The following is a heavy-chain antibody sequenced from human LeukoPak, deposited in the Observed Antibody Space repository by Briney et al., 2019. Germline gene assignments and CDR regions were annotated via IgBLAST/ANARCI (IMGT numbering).Heavy chain of an antibody. CDR1: GFTFSSYS. Sequence: PGGSLRLSCAASGFTFSSYSMNWVRQAPGKGLEWVSYISSSGSNIYYADSVKGRFTISRDNAKNSLYLQMNRRRAEDTAVYYCARGGREQQLPQIQYYYYYYMDVWGKGTTVTVSS. J-gene: IGHJ6*03. CDR3: ARGGREQQLPQIQYYYYYYMDV. V-gene: IGHV3-21*01. CDR2: ISSSGSNI. D-gene: IGHD6-13*01.